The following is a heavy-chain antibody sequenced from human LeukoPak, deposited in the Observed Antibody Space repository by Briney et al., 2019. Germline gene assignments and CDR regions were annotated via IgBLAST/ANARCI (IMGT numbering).Heavy chain of an antibody. CDR1: GFTFSRYW. V-gene: IGHV3-7*01. CDR3: ARDPPDYYDSSVYNWFDP. D-gene: IGHD3-22*01. J-gene: IGHJ5*02. CDR2: IKEDGSEK. Sequence: GSLRLSCAASGFTFSRYWMSWVRQAPGKGLEWVANIKEDGSEKKYVDSVKGRFTISRDNAKNSLYLQMNSLRAEDTAVYYCARDPPDYYDSSVYNWFDPWGQGTLVTVSS.